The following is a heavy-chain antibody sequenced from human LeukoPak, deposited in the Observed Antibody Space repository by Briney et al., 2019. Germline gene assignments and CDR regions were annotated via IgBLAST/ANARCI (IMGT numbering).Heavy chain of an antibody. J-gene: IGHJ3*02. CDR3: ARGSGSYHDAFDI. V-gene: IGHV4-4*02. D-gene: IGHD1-26*01. CDR2: IYHSGSS. CDR1: GGSLSSSNW. Sequence: SWTLSLTRAISGGSLSSSNWRSWVRQPPGKGLEWIGEIYHSGSSNYNPSLKSRGTISLDKSKNQYSLMLSSVTAADTAVYYCARGSGSYHDAFDIWGQGTMVTVSS.